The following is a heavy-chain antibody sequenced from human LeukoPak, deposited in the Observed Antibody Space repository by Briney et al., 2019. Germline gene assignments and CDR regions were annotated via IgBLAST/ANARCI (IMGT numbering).Heavy chain of an antibody. Sequence: PSETLSLTCTVSGGSISSYYWSWIRQPPGKGLEWFGYIYYSGSTNYNPSLKSRVTISLDTSRTQFSLKLSSVTAADTAVYFCARSAYKYGADALDIWGQGTMVTVSS. CDR1: GGSISSYY. J-gene: IGHJ3*02. D-gene: IGHD5-18*01. CDR2: IYYSGST. CDR3: ARSAYKYGADALDI. V-gene: IGHV4-59*01.